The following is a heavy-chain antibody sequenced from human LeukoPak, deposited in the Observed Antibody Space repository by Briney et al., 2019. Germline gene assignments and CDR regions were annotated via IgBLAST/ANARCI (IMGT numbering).Heavy chain of an antibody. CDR2: ISSSGSDT. CDR1: GFTFSSYA. CDR3: AKTRGYCTGGSCYGDY. V-gene: IGHV3-23*01. Sequence: GGSLRLSCAASGFTFSSYAMSRVRQAPGKGLEWASTISSSGSDTYYADSVKGRFTISRDSSKNTVFLQMNSLRAEDTALYYCAKTRGYCTGGSCYGDYWGQGTLVTVSS. D-gene: IGHD2-15*01. J-gene: IGHJ4*02.